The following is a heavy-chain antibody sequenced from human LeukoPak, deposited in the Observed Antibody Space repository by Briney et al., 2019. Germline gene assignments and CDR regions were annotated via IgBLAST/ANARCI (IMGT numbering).Heavy chain of an antibody. Sequence: GGSLRLSCAASGFTFSTYAMHWVRQAPGKGLEWVAVISYHGSSKYYADSVKGRFTISRDNAKNSLYLQMNSLRAEDTAVYYCARGLWGSSGYSVGYWGQGTLVTVSS. CDR3: ARGLWGSSGYSVGY. D-gene: IGHD3-22*01. V-gene: IGHV3-30-3*01. J-gene: IGHJ4*02. CDR1: GFTFSTYA. CDR2: ISYHGSSK.